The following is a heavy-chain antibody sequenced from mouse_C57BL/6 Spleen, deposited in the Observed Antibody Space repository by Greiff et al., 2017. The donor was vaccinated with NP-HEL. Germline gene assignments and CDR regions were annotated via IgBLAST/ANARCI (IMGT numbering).Heavy chain of an antibody. CDR3: ARKGDGGDYYAMDY. V-gene: IGHV1-82*01. J-gene: IGHJ4*01. CDR2: IYPGDGDT. D-gene: IGHD1-1*01. CDR1: GYAFSSSW. Sequence: VQLQQSGPELVKPGASVKISCKASGYAFSSSWMNWVKQRPGKGLEWIGRIYPGDGDTNYNGKFKGKATLTADKSSSTAYMQLSSLTSEDSAVYFSARKGDGGDYYAMDYWGQGTSVTVSS.